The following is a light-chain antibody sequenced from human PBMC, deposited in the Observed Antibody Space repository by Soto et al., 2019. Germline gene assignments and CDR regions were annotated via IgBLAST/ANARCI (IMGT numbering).Light chain of an antibody. CDR3: TSYSSGSAPYV. J-gene: IGLJ1*01. V-gene: IGLV2-14*01. Sequence: QSALTQPASVSGSPGQSITISCPGTSSDVGNYNYVSWFQHHPGKAPKLMIYQVSYRPSGVSNRFSGSESGNTASLTISGLQAEDEADYYCTSYSSGSAPYVFGTGTKVTVL. CDR2: QVS. CDR1: SSDVGNYNY.